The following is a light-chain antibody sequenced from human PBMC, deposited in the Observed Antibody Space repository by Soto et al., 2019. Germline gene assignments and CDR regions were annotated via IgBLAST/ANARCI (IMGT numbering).Light chain of an antibody. Sequence: QSALTQPASVSGSPGQSITISCTGTSSDIGYNNYVYWFQQRPGKAPTLIIYEVSNRPSGVSTHFSGSTSGNTASLTISGLLPEDEAEYYCSSYTTTTRLFGGGTKLTVL. J-gene: IGLJ3*02. CDR2: EVS. CDR1: SSDIGYNNY. CDR3: SSYTTTTRL. V-gene: IGLV2-14*01.